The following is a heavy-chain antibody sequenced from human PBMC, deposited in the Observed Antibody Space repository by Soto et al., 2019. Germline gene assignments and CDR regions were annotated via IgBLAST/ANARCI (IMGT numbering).Heavy chain of an antibody. J-gene: IGHJ4*02. D-gene: IGHD3-22*01. CDR1: GDSFSSSRYY. CDR2: IFYSGST. V-gene: IGHV4-39*01. Sequence: SETLSLTCTVSGDSFSSSRYYWAWVRQPPGKGLEWIGSIFYSGSTNYNPSLKSRVTMSMDTSKSQFSLRLSSVTATDTAVYFCARGIVVIATNSLDYWGQGTLVTVSS. CDR3: ARGIVVIATNSLDY.